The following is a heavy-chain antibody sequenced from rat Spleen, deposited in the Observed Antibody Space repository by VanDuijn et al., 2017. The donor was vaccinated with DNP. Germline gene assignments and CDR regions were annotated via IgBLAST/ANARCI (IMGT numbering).Heavy chain of an antibody. D-gene: IGHD1-5*01. CDR3: ASWYNYLDY. CDR2: ITYSVTT. CDR1: GYSITSNY. Sequence: EVQLQESGPGLVKPSQSLSLTCSVTGYSITSNYWGWIRKFPGNKMEYIGHITYSVTTNYNPSIKSRISITRDKSKNQFFLHWNSVTTEDKATYYCASWYNYLDYWCLGVIVTVAS. V-gene: IGHV3-1*01. J-gene: IGHJ2*01.